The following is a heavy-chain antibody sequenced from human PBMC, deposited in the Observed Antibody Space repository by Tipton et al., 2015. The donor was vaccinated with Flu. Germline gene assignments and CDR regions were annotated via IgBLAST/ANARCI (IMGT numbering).Heavy chain of an antibody. CDR3: AKIESRDGNPGPG. CDR2: IRYDGSNK. Sequence: SLRLSCAASDFTFSSSGMHWVRQAPGKGLEWVAFIRYDGSNKYYADSVKGRFTISRDNSKNTLYLQMNSLRAEDTAVYYCAKIESRDGNPGPGWGQGTLVTVSS. J-gene: IGHJ4*02. CDR1: DFTFSSSG. D-gene: IGHD5-24*01. V-gene: IGHV3-30*02.